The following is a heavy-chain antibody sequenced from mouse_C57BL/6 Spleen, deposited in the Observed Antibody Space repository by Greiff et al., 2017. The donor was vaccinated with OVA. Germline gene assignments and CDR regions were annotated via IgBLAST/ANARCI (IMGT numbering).Heavy chain of an antibody. J-gene: IGHJ2*01. CDR1: GYTFTSYW. CDR2: IDPSDSYT. CDR3: ASSRVRYFDY. V-gene: IGHV1-69*01. Sequence: QVQLQQPGAELVMPGASVTLSCKASGYTFTSYWMHWVKQRPGQGLEWIGEIDPSDSYTNYNQKFKGKSTLTVDKSSSTAYMQLSSLTSEDSAVYDCASSRVRYFDYWGQGTTLTVSS. D-gene: IGHD2-14*01.